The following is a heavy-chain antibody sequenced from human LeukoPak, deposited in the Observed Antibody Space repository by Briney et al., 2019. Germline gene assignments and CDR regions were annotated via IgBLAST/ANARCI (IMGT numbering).Heavy chain of an antibody. CDR3: ARNRSPLRPNSLFDP. Sequence: SETLSLTCTVSGGSISSYYWSWIRQPPGKGLEWIGHIYTSGSTNYNPSLKSRVTISVDTSKNQFSLKLSSVTAADTAVYYCARNRSPLRPNSLFDPWGQGTLVTVSS. CDR2: IYTSGST. CDR1: GGSISSYY. D-gene: IGHD5-18*01. J-gene: IGHJ5*02. V-gene: IGHV4-4*09.